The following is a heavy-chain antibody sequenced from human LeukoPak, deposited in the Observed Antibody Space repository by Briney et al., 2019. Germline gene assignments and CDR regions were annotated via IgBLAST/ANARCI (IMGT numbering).Heavy chain of an antibody. J-gene: IGHJ4*02. Sequence: PSETLSLTCTVSGGSISSGGYYWSWIRQHPGKGLEWIGYVYYSGSTYYNPSLKSRVTISVDTSKNQFSLKLSSVTAADTAVYYCARDSDSSGLNFDYWGQGTLVTVSS. D-gene: IGHD3-22*01. CDR3: ARDSDSSGLNFDY. V-gene: IGHV4-31*03. CDR1: GGSISSGGYY. CDR2: VYYSGST.